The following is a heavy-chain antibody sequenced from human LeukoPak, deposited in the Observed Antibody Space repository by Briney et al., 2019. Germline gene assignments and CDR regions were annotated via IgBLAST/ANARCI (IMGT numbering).Heavy chain of an antibody. V-gene: IGHV3-30*04. CDR3: ARGYSGYYFDY. D-gene: IGHD1-26*01. J-gene: IGHJ4*02. CDR1: GFSFSGYN. CDR2: ISFDGRNR. Sequence: GGSLRLSCAASGFSFSGYNVHWLRQAPGRGLEWVALISFDGRNRHYADSVTGRFTISRDSSKNTLNLHMNSLTAEDTALYYCARGYSGYYFDYWGQGTLVTVSS.